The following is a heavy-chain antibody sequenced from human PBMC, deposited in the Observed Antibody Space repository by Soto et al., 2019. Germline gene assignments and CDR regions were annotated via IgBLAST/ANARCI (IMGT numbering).Heavy chain of an antibody. CDR2: IYYSGST. D-gene: IGHD6-13*01. CDR3: ARDRWQQVVYFDY. CDR1: GGSISSYY. Sequence: PSETLSLTCTVSGGSISSYYWSWIRQPPGKGLEWIGYIYYSGSTNYNPSLKSRVTITRDTSASTAYMELSSLRSEDTAVYYCARDRWQQVVYFDYWGQGTLVTVSS. V-gene: IGHV4-59*01. J-gene: IGHJ4*02.